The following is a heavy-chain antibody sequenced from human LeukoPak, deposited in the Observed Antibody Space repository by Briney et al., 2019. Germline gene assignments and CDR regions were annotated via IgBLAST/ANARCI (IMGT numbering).Heavy chain of an antibody. J-gene: IGHJ4*02. CDR2: INHSGST. D-gene: IGHD6-13*01. V-gene: IGHV4-39*07. CDR1: GGSISSSCYY. Sequence: SETLSLTCTVSGGSISSSCYYWGWLRQPPGKGLEGIGEINHSGSTNYNPSLKSRVTISVDTSKNQFSLKLSSVTAADTAVYYCAKYREFKLVREPFDYWGQGTLVTVPS. CDR3: AKYREFKLVREPFDY.